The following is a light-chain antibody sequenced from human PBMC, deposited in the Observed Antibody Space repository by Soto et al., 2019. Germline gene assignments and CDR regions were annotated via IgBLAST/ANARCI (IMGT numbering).Light chain of an antibody. CDR2: AAS. Sequence: DIQMTQYQSSLSASVGDRFTITCLSSQSISSYLNWYQQKPGKAPKLLIYAASSLQSGVPSRFSGSGSGTDFTLTISSLQPEDFATYYCQQSYSTPLTFGGGTNVDIK. CDR1: QSISSY. V-gene: IGKV1-39*01. CDR3: QQSYSTPLT. J-gene: IGKJ4*01.